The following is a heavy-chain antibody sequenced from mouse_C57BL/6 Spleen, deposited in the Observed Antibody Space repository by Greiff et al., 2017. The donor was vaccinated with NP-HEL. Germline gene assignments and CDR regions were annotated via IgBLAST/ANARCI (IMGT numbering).Heavy chain of an antibody. D-gene: IGHD2-4*01. J-gene: IGHJ2*01. V-gene: IGHV1-54*01. Sequence: QVQLQQSGAELVRPGTSVKVSCKASGYAFTNYLIEWVKQRPGQGLEWIGVINPGSGGTNYNEKFKGKATLTADKSSSTAYMQLSSLTSEDAAVYFCARVMIYYDIDYWGQGTTLTVSS. CDR1: GYAFTNYL. CDR3: ARVMIYYDIDY. CDR2: INPGSGGT.